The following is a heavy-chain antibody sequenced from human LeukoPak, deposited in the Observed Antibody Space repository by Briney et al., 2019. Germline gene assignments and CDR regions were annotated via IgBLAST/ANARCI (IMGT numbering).Heavy chain of an antibody. CDR3: ARAPQAWLLDFDY. Sequence: GGSLRLSCAASGFTFSSYGMHWVRQAPGKGLEWVAVISYDGSNKYYADSVKGRFTISRDSSKNTLYLQMNSLRAEDTAVYYCARAPQAWLLDFDYWGQGTLVTVSS. CDR1: GFTFSSYG. D-gene: IGHD4-23*01. CDR2: ISYDGSNK. J-gene: IGHJ4*02. V-gene: IGHV3-30*03.